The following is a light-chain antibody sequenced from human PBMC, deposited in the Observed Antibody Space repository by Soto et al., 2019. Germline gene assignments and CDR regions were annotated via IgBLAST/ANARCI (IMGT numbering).Light chain of an antibody. CDR2: GVS. Sequence: QSALTQPRSVSGSPGQSVTISCTGTSSDVGGYIYVSWYQQHPGKAPKLMIYGVSKRPSGVPDRFSGSKSGNTASLTISGLQAEDEADYFCCSYAGSYTVRVFGGGTKLTVL. CDR3: CSYAGSYTVRV. V-gene: IGLV2-11*01. CDR1: SSDVGGYIY. J-gene: IGLJ2*01.